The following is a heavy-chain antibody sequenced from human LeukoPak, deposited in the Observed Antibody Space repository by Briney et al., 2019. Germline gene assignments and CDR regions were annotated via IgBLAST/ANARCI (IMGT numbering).Heavy chain of an antibody. CDR3: ANEGEIGYGYFY. CDR1: GFTFSNYW. CDR2: IKHDGSEK. D-gene: IGHD5-18*01. V-gene: IGHV3-7*01. J-gene: IGHJ4*02. Sequence: GGSLRLSCAASGFTFSNYWMSWVRQAPGKGLEWVANIKHDGSEKNYVDSVKGRFTISRDNAKNSLYLQMNSLRAEDTAVYYCANEGEIGYGYFYWGQGTLVTVSS.